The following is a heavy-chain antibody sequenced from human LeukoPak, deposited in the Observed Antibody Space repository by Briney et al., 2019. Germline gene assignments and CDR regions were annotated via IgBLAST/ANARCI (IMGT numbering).Heavy chain of an antibody. CDR2: INPNSGGT. CDR1: GYTFSGYY. CDR3: ARDRDDSSGYYRETLFDY. Sequence: ASVKVSCKASGYTFSGYYIHWVRQAPGQGLEWMGWINPNSGGTNYAQNFHGRVIMTRDTSISTAYMELSSLRSDDTAVYYCARDRDDSSGYYRETLFDYWGQGTLVTVSS. D-gene: IGHD3-22*01. V-gene: IGHV1-2*02. J-gene: IGHJ4*02.